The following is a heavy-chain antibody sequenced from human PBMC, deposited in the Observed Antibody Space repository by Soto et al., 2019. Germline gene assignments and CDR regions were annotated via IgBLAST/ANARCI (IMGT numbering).Heavy chain of an antibody. CDR1: GGSISSYY. CDR2: IYYSGST. Sequence: PSETLSLTCTVSGGSISSYYWSWIRQPPGKGLEWIGYIYYSGSTNYNPSLKSRVTISVDTSKNQFSLKLSSVTAADTAVYYCARGRYYDSSGYYPDYWGQGTLVTVSS. D-gene: IGHD3-22*01. J-gene: IGHJ4*02. CDR3: ARGRYYDSSGYYPDY. V-gene: IGHV4-59*01.